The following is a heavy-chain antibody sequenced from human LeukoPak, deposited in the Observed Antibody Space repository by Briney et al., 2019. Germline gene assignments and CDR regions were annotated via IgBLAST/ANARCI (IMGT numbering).Heavy chain of an antibody. CDR2: ISGSGGST. V-gene: IGHV3-23*01. J-gene: IGHJ4*02. CDR3: AKGPDPGRLDY. Sequence: GGSLTLSLVASRFTFSSYAMRWVRQAPGKGLAGVSAISGSGGSTYYPDSVKGRFTISRDNSKNTLYLQMNSLRAEDTAVYYCAKGPDPGRLDYWGQGTLVTVS. CDR1: RFTFSSYA.